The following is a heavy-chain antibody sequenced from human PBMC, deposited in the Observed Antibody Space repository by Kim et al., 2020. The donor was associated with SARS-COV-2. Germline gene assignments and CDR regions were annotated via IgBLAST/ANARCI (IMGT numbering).Heavy chain of an antibody. CDR2: IWYDGSNK. Sequence: GGSLRLSCAASGFTFSSYGMHWVRQAPGKGLEWVAVIWYDGSNKYYGDSVKGRFTISRDNSKNTLHLQMNSLRAEDTALYYCARDRGATTFRKGFDYWDQGTLVTVSS. CDR1: GFTFSSYG. J-gene: IGHJ4*02. D-gene: IGHD1-26*01. CDR3: ARDRGATTFRKGFDY. V-gene: IGHV3-33*01.